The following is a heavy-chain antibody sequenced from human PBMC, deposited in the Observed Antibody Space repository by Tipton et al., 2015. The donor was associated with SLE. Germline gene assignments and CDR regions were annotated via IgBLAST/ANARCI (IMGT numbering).Heavy chain of an antibody. CDR1: GFTFSNYG. J-gene: IGHJ6*02. CDR3: ARDGAGYCSSTSCYSTYYGMDV. D-gene: IGHD2-2*02. CDR2: IWYDGSNK. Sequence: SLRLSCAASGFTFSNYGMHWVRQAPGKGLEWVALIWYDGSNKYYADSVKGRFTISRDNSKNTLYLQMNSLRAEDTAVYYCARDGAGYCSSTSCYSTYYGMDVWGQGTTVTVSS. V-gene: IGHV3-33*01.